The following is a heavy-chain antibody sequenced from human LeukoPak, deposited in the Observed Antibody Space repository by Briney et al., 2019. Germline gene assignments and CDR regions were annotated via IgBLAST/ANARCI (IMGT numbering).Heavy chain of an antibody. CDR3: SXEXYTXGGSGWFGMDV. CDR1: GVSLSTYY. Sequence: SETLSLTCSVSGVSLSTYYWTWTRQPPGKGLEWIGFIHQSGSTEYNPSLKSRVTMSLATSRNQFSLKMSTVTAADTAVYYCSXEXYTXGGSGWFGMDVWGQGTTVTVSS. V-gene: IGHV4-59*03. D-gene: IGHD6-19*01. CDR2: IHQSGST. J-gene: IGHJ6*02.